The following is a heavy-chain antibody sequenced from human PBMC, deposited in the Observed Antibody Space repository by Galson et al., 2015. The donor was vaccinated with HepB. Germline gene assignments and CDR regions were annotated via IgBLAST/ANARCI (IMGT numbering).Heavy chain of an antibody. V-gene: IGHV1-18*01. D-gene: IGHD3-16*01. CDR2: INTYNGNT. CDR3: ATGGDGPNPYYFNY. J-gene: IGHJ4*02. CDR1: GYTFTTFV. Sequence: SVKVSCKASGYTFTTFVISWVRQAPGQGLEWMGWINTYNGNTNYAQKLQGRVTMTTDTSTNTAYMELRSLASDDTAVYYCATGGDGPNPYYFNYWGQGTLVTVSS.